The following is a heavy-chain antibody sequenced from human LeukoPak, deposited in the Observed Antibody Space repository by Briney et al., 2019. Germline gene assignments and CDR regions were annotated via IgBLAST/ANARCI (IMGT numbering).Heavy chain of an antibody. V-gene: IGHV1-18*01. CDR2: ISGYNGDT. Sequence: GASVKVSCKASGYTFTNYGIGWVRQAPGQGLEWMGWISGYNGDTNYAQKFQGRVTMTRNTSISTAYMELSSLRSEDTAVYYCARSVTIFPDYWGQGTLVTVSS. J-gene: IGHJ4*02. D-gene: IGHD3-3*01. CDR1: GYTFTNYG. CDR3: ARSVTIFPDY.